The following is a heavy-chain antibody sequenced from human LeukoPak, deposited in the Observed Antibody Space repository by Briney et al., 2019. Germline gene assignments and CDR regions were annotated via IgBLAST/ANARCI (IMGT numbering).Heavy chain of an antibody. CDR1: GFTFSGYS. Sequence: NPGGSLRLSCAASGFTFSGYSMNWVRQVPGKGLGWVSSITSSSAHIFYADSVKGRFTISRDNAKNLLYLQMNSLRAEDTAVYYCAKEQTWIVGATTAFDYWGQGTLVTVSS. D-gene: IGHD1-26*01. CDR3: AKEQTWIVGATTAFDY. CDR2: ITSSSAHI. V-gene: IGHV3-21*04. J-gene: IGHJ4*02.